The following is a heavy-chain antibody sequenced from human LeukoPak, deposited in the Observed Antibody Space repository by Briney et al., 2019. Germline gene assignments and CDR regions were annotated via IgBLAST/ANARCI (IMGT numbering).Heavy chain of an antibody. D-gene: IGHD6-13*01. CDR3: ARRAAVGKNWFDP. V-gene: IGHV4-39*01. CDR1: GDSMSTNNYH. Sequence: SETLSLTCSVSGDSMSTNNYHWGWIRQPPGKGLEWIGRISYRGTTYYNPSLRSRVTISVDTSENLFSLKVNYVTAADTAVYYCARRAAVGKNWFDPWGQGTLVTVSS. CDR2: ISYRGTT. J-gene: IGHJ5*02.